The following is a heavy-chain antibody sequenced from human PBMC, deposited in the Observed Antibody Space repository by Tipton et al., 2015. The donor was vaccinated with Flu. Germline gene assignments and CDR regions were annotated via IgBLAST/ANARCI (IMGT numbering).Heavy chain of an antibody. CDR2: INPNSGGT. Sequence: QLVQSGAEVKKPGASVKVSCKASGYTFTGYYMHWVRQAPGQGLEWMGWINPNSGGTNYAQKFQGRVTMTRDTSISTAYMELSRLRSDDTAVYYCAREGYCSSTSCQRWFDPWGQGTLVTVSS. J-gene: IGHJ5*02. D-gene: IGHD2-2*01. V-gene: IGHV1-2*02. CDR3: AREGYCSSTSCQRWFDP. CDR1: GYTFTGYY.